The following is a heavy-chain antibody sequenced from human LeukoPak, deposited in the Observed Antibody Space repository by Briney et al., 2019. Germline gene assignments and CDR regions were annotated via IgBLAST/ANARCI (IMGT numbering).Heavy chain of an antibody. CDR1: GGAISSYY. CDR2: IYYSGST. J-gene: IGHJ4*02. CDR3: ARSDHYYDSSGFDY. Sequence: TSETLSLTCTVSGGAISSYYWSWIRQPPGKGLEWIGYIYYSGSTNYNPSLKSRVTISVDTSKNQFSLKLSSVTAADTAVYYCARSDHYYDSSGFDYWGQGTLVTVSS. D-gene: IGHD3-22*01. V-gene: IGHV4-59*01.